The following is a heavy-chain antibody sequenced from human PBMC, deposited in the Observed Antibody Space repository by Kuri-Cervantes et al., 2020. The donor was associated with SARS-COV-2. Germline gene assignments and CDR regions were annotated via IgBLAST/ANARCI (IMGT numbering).Heavy chain of an antibody. CDR1: GYSISSGYY. Sequence: SETLSLTCTVSGYSISSGYYWGWIRQPPGKGLEWIGSIYHSGSTYYNPSLKSRATISLDTSKNQFSLNLRSVTAADTAVYFCAKNPFPEVGNTGWAFDIWGQGTVVTVSS. V-gene: IGHV4-38-2*02. J-gene: IGHJ3*02. CDR3: AKNPFPEVGNTGWAFDI. D-gene: IGHD1-14*01. CDR2: IYHSGST.